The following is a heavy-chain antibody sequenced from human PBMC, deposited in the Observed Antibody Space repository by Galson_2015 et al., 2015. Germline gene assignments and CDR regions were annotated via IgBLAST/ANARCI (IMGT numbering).Heavy chain of an antibody. D-gene: IGHD2-2*01. V-gene: IGHV3-30*09. CDR2: ISYDGNNK. J-gene: IGHJ4*02. CDR1: RFTFSSYA. Sequence: SLRLSCAASRFTFSSYALHWVRQAPGKGLEWVAIISYDGNNKYYADSVKGRFAISRDNSRNTLYLQMNSLRAEDTAVYYCASPGLPARGDYWGQGTLVTVSS. CDR3: ASPGLPARGDY.